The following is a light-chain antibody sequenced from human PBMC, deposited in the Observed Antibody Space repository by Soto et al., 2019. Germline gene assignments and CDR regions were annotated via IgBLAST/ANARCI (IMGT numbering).Light chain of an antibody. CDR2: GAS. V-gene: IGKV3-20*01. CDR3: QQYDSAPYT. CDR1: QTVSSSY. Sequence: PGERATLSCRASQTVSSSYLAWYQQKPGQAPRLLIYGASRRATGIPDSFSGSGSGTDFTLSISRLEPEDFAVYYCQQYDSAPYTFGQGTNLEIK. J-gene: IGKJ2*01.